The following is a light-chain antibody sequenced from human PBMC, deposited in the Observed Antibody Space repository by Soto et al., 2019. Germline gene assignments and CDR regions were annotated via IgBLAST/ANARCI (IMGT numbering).Light chain of an antibody. CDR1: QGISSH. CDR2: AAS. Sequence: DIQLTQSPSFLSASVGDRVTITCRASQGISSHLAWYQQNPGKAPKLLIYAASTLQSGVPSRFSGSGSGTQCTLTLSSLQPEDFATYYCQQLYSYPRTFGQGTKVEIK. J-gene: IGKJ1*01. V-gene: IGKV1-9*01. CDR3: QQLYSYPRT.